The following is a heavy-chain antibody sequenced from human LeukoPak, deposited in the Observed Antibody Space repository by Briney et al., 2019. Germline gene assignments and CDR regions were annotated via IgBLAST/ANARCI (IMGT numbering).Heavy chain of an antibody. V-gene: IGHV3-23*01. CDR2: LGRSGENR. Sequence: GGSLRLSCAASGFTFTDYSMSWVRQAPGKGLEWVSGLGRSGENRYYATSVRGRFSISRDNSKDTVYLQMNSLRAEDTAVYYCARPFGVVISDAFDIWGQGTMVTVSS. J-gene: IGHJ3*02. D-gene: IGHD3-3*01. CDR1: GFTFTDYS. CDR3: ARPFGVVISDAFDI.